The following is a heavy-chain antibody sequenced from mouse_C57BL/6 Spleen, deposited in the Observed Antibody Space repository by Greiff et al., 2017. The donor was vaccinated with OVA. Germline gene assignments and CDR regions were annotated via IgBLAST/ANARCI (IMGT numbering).Heavy chain of an antibody. D-gene: IGHD2-3*01. CDR2: INPSTGGT. J-gene: IGHJ2*01. CDR3: ARLGDGYYDLDY. Sequence: VQLQQSGPELVKPGASVKISCKASGYSFTGYYMNWVKQSPEKSLEWIGEINPSTGGTTYNQKFKAKATLTVDKSSSTAYMQLKSLTSEDSAVYDCARLGDGYYDLDYWGQGTTLTVSS. V-gene: IGHV1-42*01. CDR1: GYSFTGYY.